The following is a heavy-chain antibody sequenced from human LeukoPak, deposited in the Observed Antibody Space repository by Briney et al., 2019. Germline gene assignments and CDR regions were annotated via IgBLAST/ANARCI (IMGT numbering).Heavy chain of an antibody. CDR3: ARVVVVPAAIYYYYYMDV. V-gene: IGHV4-59*01. D-gene: IGHD2-2*01. CDR2: IYYSGST. Sequence: SETLSLTCTVAGGSISSYYWSWIRQPPGKGLEWMGYIYYSGSTNYNPSLKSRVTISVDTSKNQFSLKLSSVTAADTAVYYCARVVVVPAAIYYYYYMDVWGKGTTVTVSS. CDR1: GGSISSYY. J-gene: IGHJ6*03.